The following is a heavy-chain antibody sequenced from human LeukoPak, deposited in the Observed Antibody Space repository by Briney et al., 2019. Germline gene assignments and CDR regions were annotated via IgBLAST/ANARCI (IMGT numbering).Heavy chain of an antibody. CDR1: GFTFSNYW. Sequence: PGGSLRLSCAASGFTFSNYWMTWVRQAPGKGLEWLANIKQDGSEKYYVDSVKGRFTISRHYAKNSLYLQMNSLRAEDTAVYYCARDLSYCSSTSCYSASLDYWGQGTLVTVSS. V-gene: IGHV3-7*01. D-gene: IGHD2-2*02. CDR2: IKQDGSEK. J-gene: IGHJ4*02. CDR3: ARDLSYCSSTSCYSASLDY.